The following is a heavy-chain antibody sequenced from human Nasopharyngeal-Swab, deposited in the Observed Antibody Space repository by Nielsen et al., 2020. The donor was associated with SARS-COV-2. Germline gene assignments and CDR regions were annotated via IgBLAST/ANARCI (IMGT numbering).Heavy chain of an antibody. D-gene: IGHD2-2*01. Sequence: AVKVSCKASGGTFTSSAVQWVRQARGQRLEWIGWIVVGSGNTNYAQKFQERVTMTRDTSTSTVYMELSSLRSEDTAVYYCARSFIVVVPAAISYYGMDVWGQGTTVTVSS. CDR3: ARSFIVVVPAAISYYGMDV. J-gene: IGHJ6*02. CDR2: IVVGSGNT. CDR1: GGTFTSSA. V-gene: IGHV1-58*01.